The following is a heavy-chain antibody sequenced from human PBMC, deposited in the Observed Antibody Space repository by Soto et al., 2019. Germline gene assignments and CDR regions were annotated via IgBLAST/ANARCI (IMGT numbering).Heavy chain of an antibody. V-gene: IGHV1-3*01. J-gene: IGHJ4*02. Sequence: ASVKVSCKASGYTFTSYAMHWVRQAPGQRLEWMGWINAGNGNTKYSQKFQGRVTITRDTSASTAYMELSSLRSEDTAVYYCARAVGYSDVDVDYWGQGTLVNVAS. CDR3: ARAVGYSDVDVDY. CDR1: GYTFTSYA. D-gene: IGHD4-4*01. CDR2: INAGNGNT.